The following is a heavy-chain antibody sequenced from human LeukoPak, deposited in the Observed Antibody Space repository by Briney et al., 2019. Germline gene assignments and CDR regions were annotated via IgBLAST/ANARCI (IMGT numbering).Heavy chain of an antibody. CDR3: ARKTPGTSVDV. V-gene: IGHV4-39*01. Sequence: SETLSLTCTVSGDSISNSAYYWAWIRQPPGKGLEWIGTITNTGNTYSNPSLKSRVTISIDTSKTQISLKLTSVTAADTAVFYCARKTPGTSVDVWGQGTPVTVSS. J-gene: IGHJ6*02. CDR1: GDSISNSAYY. CDR2: ITNTGNT. D-gene: IGHD3-10*01.